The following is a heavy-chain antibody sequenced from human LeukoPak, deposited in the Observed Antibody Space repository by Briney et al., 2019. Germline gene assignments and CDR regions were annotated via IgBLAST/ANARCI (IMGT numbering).Heavy chain of an antibody. V-gene: IGHV4-34*01. J-gene: IGHJ4*02. CDR2: INHSGST. CDR1: VGSSSGYY. D-gene: IGHD4-23*01. CDR3: ARTTVVTSNFDF. Sequence: SETLSLTCAVYVGSSSGYYWTWIRQPPGKGLEWIGEINHSGSTNYNPSLMSRVTISVDTSKNQFSLKLSSVTAADTAMYYCARTTVVTSNFDFWGQGTLVTVSS.